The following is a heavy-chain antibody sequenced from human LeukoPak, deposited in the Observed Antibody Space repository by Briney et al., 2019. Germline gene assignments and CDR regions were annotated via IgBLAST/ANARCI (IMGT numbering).Heavy chain of an antibody. V-gene: IGHV3-43*01. J-gene: IGHJ4*02. CDR1: GFTFNDYT. CDR3: AGGGYSGYDSSPFDY. Sequence: GGSLRLSCAASGFTFNDYTMHWVRQAPGKGLEWVSLISWDGGSTYYADSVKGRFTISRDNSKNSLYLQMNSLRTEDTALYYCAGGGYSGYDSSPFDYWGQGTLVTVSS. CDR2: ISWDGGST. D-gene: IGHD5-12*01.